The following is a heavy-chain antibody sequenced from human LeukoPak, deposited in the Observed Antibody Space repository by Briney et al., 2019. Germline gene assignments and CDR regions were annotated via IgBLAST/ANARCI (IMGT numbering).Heavy chain of an antibody. Sequence: ASVKVSCKASGGTLSRNAITWVRQAPGQGLEWMGRIIPILGVTDCAQKFQGRVTITADKSTSTAYMELSRLRSEDTAVYYCARDGVGHEYGFDYWGQGTLVTVSS. J-gene: IGHJ4*02. CDR3: ARDGVGHEYGFDY. V-gene: IGHV1-69*04. D-gene: IGHD3-3*01. CDR2: IIPILGVT. CDR1: GGTLSRNA.